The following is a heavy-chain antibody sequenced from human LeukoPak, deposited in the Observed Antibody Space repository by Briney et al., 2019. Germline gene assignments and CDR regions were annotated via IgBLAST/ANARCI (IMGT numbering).Heavy chain of an antibody. J-gene: IGHJ3*02. CDR1: GFTFSSYW. Sequence: PGGSLRLSCAASGFTFSSYWMSWVRQATGKGLEWVANIKQDGSEKYYVDSVKGRFTISRDNAKNSLYLQMNSLRAEDSAVYYCARLGGGHSSSWYDAFDIWGQGTMVTVSS. V-gene: IGHV3-7*01. CDR3: ARLGGGHSSSWYDAFDI. CDR2: IKQDGSEK. D-gene: IGHD6-13*01.